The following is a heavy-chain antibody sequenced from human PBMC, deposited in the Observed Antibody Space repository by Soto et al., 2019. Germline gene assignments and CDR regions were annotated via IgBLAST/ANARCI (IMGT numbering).Heavy chain of an antibody. J-gene: IGHJ4*02. CDR2: ISDSGRTI. CDR1: GFSFSDYA. V-gene: IGHV3-48*02. Sequence: EVQLVESGGGLVQPGGSLRLSCAASGFSFSDYAMNWVRQAPGKGLEWISYISDSGRTIYYADSVRGRFTISRDDANNSLYLQMNSLRDEDTAVYYCVRRWGSSWSFDYWGQGTLVAVSS. CDR3: VRRWGSSWSFDY. D-gene: IGHD6-13*01.